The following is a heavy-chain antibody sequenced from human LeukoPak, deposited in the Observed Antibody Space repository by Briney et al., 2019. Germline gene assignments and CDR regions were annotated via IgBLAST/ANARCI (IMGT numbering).Heavy chain of an antibody. V-gene: IGHV4-4*07. Sequence: SQTLSLTCTVSVGSTSSYYWSWIRQPAGKGLEWIGRIYTSGSTNYNPSLKSRVTMSVDTSKNQFSLKLSSVTAADTAVYYCARAGSSWYGGFGDAFDIWGQGTMVTVSS. D-gene: IGHD6-13*01. CDR3: ARAGSSWYGGFGDAFDI. J-gene: IGHJ3*02. CDR1: VGSTSSYY. CDR2: IYTSGST.